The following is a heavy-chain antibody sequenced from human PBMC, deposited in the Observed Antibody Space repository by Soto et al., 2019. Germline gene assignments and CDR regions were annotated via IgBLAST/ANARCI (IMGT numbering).Heavy chain of an antibody. CDR3: ARGGQKTATLLY. CDR1: GYTFTSFA. Sequence: QVQVVQSGAEVKEPGASVKVSCKASGYTFTSFAMQWVRQAPGQGLEWMGWINGDNGNTKYSQKFQGRVTITRDTSANTAYLELTSLTSEDTAVYFCARGGQKTATLLYWGQGTLVTVSS. V-gene: IGHV1-3*01. CDR2: INGDNGNT. D-gene: IGHD2-15*01. J-gene: IGHJ4*02.